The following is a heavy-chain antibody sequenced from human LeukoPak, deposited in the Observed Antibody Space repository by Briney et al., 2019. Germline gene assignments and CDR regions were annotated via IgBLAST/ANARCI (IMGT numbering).Heavy chain of an antibody. D-gene: IGHD3-10*01. V-gene: IGHV3-33*03. CDR2: ISCNGSNT. CDR3: AKGQLWFGEFSYFDY. Sequence: TGGSLRLSCAASGFTFSSYGMHWVRQAPGKGLEWVAVISCNGSNTYYADSVKGRFSISRDNSKNTPYLQMNSLRAEDTAVYYCAKGQLWFGEFSYFDYWGQGTLVTVSS. J-gene: IGHJ4*02. CDR1: GFTFSSYG.